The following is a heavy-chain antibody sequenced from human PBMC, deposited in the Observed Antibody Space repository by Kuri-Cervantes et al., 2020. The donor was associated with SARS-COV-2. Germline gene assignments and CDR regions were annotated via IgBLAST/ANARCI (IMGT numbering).Heavy chain of an antibody. CDR2: VRRDGSNY. CDR1: GFTFSSYG. J-gene: IGHJ4*02. D-gene: IGHD3-3*01. Sequence: GESLKISCGASGFTFSSYGMHWVRQAPGKGLEWVGFVRRDGSNYYYADSVRGRFTISRDNSKNLLYLEMNTLRPEDTAVYYCAKVETANLDYWGKGTLVTVSS. CDR3: AKVETANLDY. V-gene: IGHV3-30*02.